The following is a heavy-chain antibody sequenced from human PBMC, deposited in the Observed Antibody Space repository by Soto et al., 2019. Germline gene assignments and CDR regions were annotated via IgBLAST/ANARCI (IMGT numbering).Heavy chain of an antibody. CDR2: IYYSGST. D-gene: IGHD6-19*01. Sequence: QVQLQESGPGLVKPSETLSLTCTVSGGSVSSGSYYWSWIRQPPGKGLEWIGYIYYSGSTNYNPSLKSRVTISVATSKNQFPLKLSSVTAADTAVYYCASYNGYSSGWYLWWYFDLWGRGTLVTVSS. CDR3: ASYNGYSSGWYLWWYFDL. V-gene: IGHV4-61*01. CDR1: GGSVSSGSYY. J-gene: IGHJ2*01.